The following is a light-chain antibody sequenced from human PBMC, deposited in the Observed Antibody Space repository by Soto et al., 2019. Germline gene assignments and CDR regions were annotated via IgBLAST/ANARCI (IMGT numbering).Light chain of an antibody. J-gene: IGKJ1*01. Sequence: DIQMTQYPSTLSASVGDRVTITCRASRSISSWLAWYQQKPGKAPKLLTYDASSLESGVPSRFSGSGSGTEFALTIRNLPPDDFATYYCQQYNSYPVTSGQGTEVEIK. V-gene: IGKV1-5*01. CDR3: QQYNSYPVT. CDR1: RSISSW. CDR2: DAS.